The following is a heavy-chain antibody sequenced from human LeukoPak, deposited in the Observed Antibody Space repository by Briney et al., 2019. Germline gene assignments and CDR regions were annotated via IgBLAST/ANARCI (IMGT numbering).Heavy chain of an antibody. CDR3: ARLMWSSSDAFDI. CDR1: GGSISSYY. V-gene: IGHV4-59*08. CDR2: IYYSGST. Sequence: SETLSLTCTVSGGSISSYYWSWIRQPPGKGLEWIGYIYYSGSTNYNPSLKSRVTISVDTPKNQFSLKLSSVTAADTAVYYCARLMWSSSDAFDIWGQGTMVTVSS. J-gene: IGHJ3*02. D-gene: IGHD1-26*01.